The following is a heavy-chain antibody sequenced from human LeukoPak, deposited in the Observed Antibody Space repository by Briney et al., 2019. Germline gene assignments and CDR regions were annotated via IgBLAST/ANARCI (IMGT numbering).Heavy chain of an antibody. Sequence: ASVKVSCKASGYTFTSYGIGWVRQAPGQGLEWMGWISTYDGYTNYAQKLQGRVTMTTDTSTSTANMELRSLRSDDTAVYYCARGGTGWSRDYWGQGTLVTVSS. CDR2: ISTYDGYT. J-gene: IGHJ4*02. CDR3: ARGGTGWSRDY. V-gene: IGHV1-18*01. D-gene: IGHD6-19*01. CDR1: GYTFTSYG.